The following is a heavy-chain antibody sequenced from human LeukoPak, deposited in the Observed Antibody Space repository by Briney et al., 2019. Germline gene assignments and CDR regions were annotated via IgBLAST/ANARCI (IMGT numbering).Heavy chain of an antibody. CDR3: ATTNKLPFDF. CDR2: TRSKANNYAT. V-gene: IGHV3-73*01. D-gene: IGHD1-1*01. Sequence: PGGSLRLSCAASRFVFSDFAIHWVRQGHGRGLEWIGRTRSKANNYATTYSLSLRGRFTISRDEGKNTAFLQMDSLETDDTAIYYCATTNKLPFDFWGQGTRVTVSS. J-gene: IGHJ3*01. CDR1: RFVFSDFA.